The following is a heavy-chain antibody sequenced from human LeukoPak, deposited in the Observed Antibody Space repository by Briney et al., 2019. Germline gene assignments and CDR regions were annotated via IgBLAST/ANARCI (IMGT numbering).Heavy chain of an antibody. J-gene: IGHJ6*02. CDR3: ARTGYCSSTSCYYYYGMDV. V-gene: IGHV1-2*02. CDR2: INPNSGGT. D-gene: IGHD2-2*01. CDR1: GYTFTGYY. Sequence: GASVKVSCKASGYTFTGYYMHWVRQASGQGLEWMGWINPNSGGTNYAQKFQGRVTMTRDTSISTAYMELSRLRSDDTAVYYCARTGYCSSTSCYYYYGMDVWGQGTTVTVSS.